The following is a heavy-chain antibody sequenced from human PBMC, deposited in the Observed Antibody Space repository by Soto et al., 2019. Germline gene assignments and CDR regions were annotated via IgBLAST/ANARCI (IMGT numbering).Heavy chain of an antibody. CDR3: ARDGSGSPGAADH. CDR2: VYQSGTT. Sequence: QVQLQESGPGLVKPSETLSLTCSVSGDSISSNNWWSWVRQPPGKGLEWIGEVYQSGTTNYNPSLKSRVTMSVDTSKNQSSLNLRSVTAADTAVYYCARDGSGSPGAADHWGQGTLVTVSS. J-gene: IGHJ4*02. D-gene: IGHD1-26*01. CDR1: GDSISSNNW. V-gene: IGHV4-4*02.